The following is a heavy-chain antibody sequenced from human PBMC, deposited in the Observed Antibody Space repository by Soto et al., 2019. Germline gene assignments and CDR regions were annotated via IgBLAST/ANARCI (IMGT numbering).Heavy chain of an antibody. CDR2: IYYSGST. V-gene: IGHV4-31*03. CDR1: GGSISSGGYY. D-gene: IGHD1-1*01. Sequence: QVQLQESGPGLVKPSQTLSLTCTVSGGSISSGGYYWIWIRQHPGKGLEWIGYIYYSGSTYYNPSLKSRVTTPVDTSKNQFSLKLSSVTAADTAVYYCARWPQLEPRFDYWGQGTLVTVSS. CDR3: ARWPQLEPRFDY. J-gene: IGHJ4*02.